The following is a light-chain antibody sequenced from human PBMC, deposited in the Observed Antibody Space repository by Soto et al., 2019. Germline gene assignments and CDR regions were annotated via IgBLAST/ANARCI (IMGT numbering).Light chain of an antibody. V-gene: IGKV3-20*01. CDR1: QSVSSN. CDR2: GAS. Sequence: EIVMTQSPGTLPVSPGERSTLSCRASQSVSSNLAWYQQKPGQAPRLLISGASSRATGIPDRFSGSGAGTDFTLTISRLEPEDFAVYYCHQYGSSPWTFGQGTKVDIK. J-gene: IGKJ1*01. CDR3: HQYGSSPWT.